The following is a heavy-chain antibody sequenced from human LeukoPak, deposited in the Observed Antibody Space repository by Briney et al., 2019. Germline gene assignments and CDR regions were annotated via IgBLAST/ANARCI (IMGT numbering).Heavy chain of an antibody. D-gene: IGHD4-23*01. Sequence: GGSLRLSCAASGYTFSDYWMSWVRQAPEKGLERVANIKPDGRDKYHVDSVKGRFTISRDNAKASLYLLMNSLRAEDTAVYYCARGRFCDSGNCYLDYWGQGTLVTVSS. CDR3: ARGRFCDSGNCYLDY. J-gene: IGHJ4*02. CDR1: GYTFSDYW. CDR2: IKPDGRDK. V-gene: IGHV3-7*01.